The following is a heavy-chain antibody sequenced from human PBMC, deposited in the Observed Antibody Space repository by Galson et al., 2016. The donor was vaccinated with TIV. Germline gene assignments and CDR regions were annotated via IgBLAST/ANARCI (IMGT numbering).Heavy chain of an antibody. J-gene: IGHJ5*02. CDR1: GGSISNHY. CDR2: IYYSGST. V-gene: IGHV4-59*11. CDR3: VRGGYCSGGNCRAGWFDP. Sequence: ETLSLTCTVSGGSISNHYWSWIRQPPGKGLEYIGYIYYSGSTNYNPSLKSRVTISLAPSKNQFSLRLSSVTAADTAFYYCVRGGYCSGGNCRAGWFDPWGQGTLVTVSS. D-gene: IGHD2-15*01.